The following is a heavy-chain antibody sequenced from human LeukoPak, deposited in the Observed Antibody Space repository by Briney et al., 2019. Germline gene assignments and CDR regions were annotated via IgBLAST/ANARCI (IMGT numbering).Heavy chain of an antibody. CDR1: GFTFSSYG. CDR2: IWYDGSNK. Sequence: GGSLRLSCAASGFTFSSYGMHWVRQAPGKGLEWVAVIWYDGSNKYYADSVKGRFTISRDNSKNTLYLQMNSLRAEDTAVYYRARDCPSSSWYTPTYGMDVWGQGTTVTVSS. V-gene: IGHV3-33*01. CDR3: ARDCPSSSWYTPTYGMDV. J-gene: IGHJ6*02. D-gene: IGHD6-13*01.